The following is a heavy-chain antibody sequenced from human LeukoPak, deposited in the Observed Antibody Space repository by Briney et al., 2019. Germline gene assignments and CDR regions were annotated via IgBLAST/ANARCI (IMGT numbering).Heavy chain of an antibody. Sequence: GGSLRLSCAASGFTFSDAWMSWVRQAPGKGLEWVGRIRSKTDGGTTDYAAPVKGRFTISRDDSKNTEYLQMNSLKTEDTALYYCATEYIDGWWWAYWGQGTLVTVSS. D-gene: IGHD2-8*02. CDR3: ATEYIDGWWWAY. CDR1: GFTFSDAW. J-gene: IGHJ4*02. CDR2: IRSKTDGGTT. V-gene: IGHV3-15*01.